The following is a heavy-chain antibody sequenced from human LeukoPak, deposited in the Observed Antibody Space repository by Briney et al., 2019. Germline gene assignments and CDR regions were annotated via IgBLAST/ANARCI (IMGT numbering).Heavy chain of an antibody. CDR2: IRSKAYGGTT. V-gene: IGHV3-49*04. Sequence: QSGGSLRLSFTASGFTFGDSAMSWVRQAPGKGLEWVGFIRSKAYGGTTEYAASVKGRFTISRDDSKSIAYLQMNSLKTEDTAVYYCTRYGGNSFSYWGQGTLVTVSS. CDR1: GFTFGDSA. CDR3: TRYGGNSFSY. J-gene: IGHJ4*02. D-gene: IGHD4-23*01.